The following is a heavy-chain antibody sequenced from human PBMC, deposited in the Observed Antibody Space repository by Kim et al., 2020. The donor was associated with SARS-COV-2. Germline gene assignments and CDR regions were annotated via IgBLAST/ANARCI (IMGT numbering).Heavy chain of an antibody. J-gene: IGHJ5*02. CDR1: GDSVSSNSAA. V-gene: IGHV6-1*01. D-gene: IGHD6-19*01. Sequence: SQTLSLTCAISGDSVSSNSAAWNWIRQSPSRGLEWLGRTYYRSKWYNDYAVSVKSRITINPDTSKNQFSLQLTSVTPDDTAVYYCARVRGQQWLTPEYNWFDPWGQGTLVTGAS. CDR3: ARVRGQQWLTPEYNWFDP. CDR2: TYYRSKWYN.